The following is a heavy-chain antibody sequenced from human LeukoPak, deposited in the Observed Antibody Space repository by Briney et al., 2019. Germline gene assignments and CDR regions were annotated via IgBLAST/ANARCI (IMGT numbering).Heavy chain of an antibody. CDR3: ARDSGRACSSTSCPFDY. J-gene: IGHJ4*02. D-gene: IGHD2-2*01. CDR1: GFTFSSYW. Sequence: GGSLRLSCAASGFTFSSYWMSWVRQAPGKGLEWVANIKQDGSEKYYVDSVKGRFTISRDNAKNSLYLQMNSLRAEDTAVYYCARDSGRACSSTSCPFDYWGQGTLVTVSS. CDR2: IKQDGSEK. V-gene: IGHV3-7*01.